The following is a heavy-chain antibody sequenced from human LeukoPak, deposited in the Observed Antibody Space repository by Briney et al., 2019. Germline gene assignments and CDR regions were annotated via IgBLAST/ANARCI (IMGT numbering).Heavy chain of an antibody. CDR2: INHSGST. Sequence: SETLSLTCAVYGGSFSGYYWSWIRQPPGKGLEWIGEINHSGSTNYNPSLKSRVTISVDTSKNQFSLKLSSVTAADTAVYYCARTVTSPRRYYYGMDVWGKGTTVTVS. D-gene: IGHD4-17*01. CDR3: ARTVTSPRRYYYGMDV. CDR1: GGSFSGYY. J-gene: IGHJ6*04. V-gene: IGHV4-34*01.